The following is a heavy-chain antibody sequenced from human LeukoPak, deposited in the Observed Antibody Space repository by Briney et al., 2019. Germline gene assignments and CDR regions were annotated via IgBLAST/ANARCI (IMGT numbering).Heavy chain of an antibody. Sequence: ASVKVSCKASGGTFSSYAISWVRQAPGQGLEWMGGIIPIFGTANYAQKFQGGVTITTDESTSTAYMELSSLRSEDTAVYYCARYYYDSSGYYYWGQGTLVTVSS. CDR2: IIPIFGTA. D-gene: IGHD3-22*01. CDR1: GGTFSSYA. V-gene: IGHV1-69*05. CDR3: ARYYYDSSGYYY. J-gene: IGHJ4*02.